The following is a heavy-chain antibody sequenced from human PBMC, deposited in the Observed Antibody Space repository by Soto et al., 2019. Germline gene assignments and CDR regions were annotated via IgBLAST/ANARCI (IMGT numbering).Heavy chain of an antibody. Sequence: PSETLSLTCTVSGGSISSGGYYRSWIRQHPGKGLEWIGYIYYSGSTYYNPSLKSRVTISADTSKNQFSLKLSSVTAADTAVYYCATSSGFLWFGEPYYSYMDVWGKGTTVTVSS. D-gene: IGHD3-10*01. CDR3: ATSSGFLWFGEPYYSYMDV. CDR1: GGSISSGGYY. CDR2: IYYSGST. J-gene: IGHJ6*03. V-gene: IGHV4-31*03.